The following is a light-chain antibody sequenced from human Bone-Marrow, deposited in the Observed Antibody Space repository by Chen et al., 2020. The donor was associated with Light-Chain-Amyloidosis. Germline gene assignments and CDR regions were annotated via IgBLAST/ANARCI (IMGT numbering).Light chain of an antibody. CDR1: NIGSTS. CDR2: DDS. J-gene: IGLJ3*02. Sequence: SYVLTQPSSVSVAPGQTATSACGGNNIGSTSVHWYQQTPDQAPLLVVYDDSDRPSGITERLSGSNSGNTATLTISRVEAGDEADYYCQVWDRSSDRPVFGGGTKLTVL. V-gene: IGLV3-21*02. CDR3: QVWDRSSDRPV.